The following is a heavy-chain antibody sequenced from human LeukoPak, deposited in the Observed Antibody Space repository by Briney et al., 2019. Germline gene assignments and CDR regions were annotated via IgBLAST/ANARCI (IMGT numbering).Heavy chain of an antibody. D-gene: IGHD5-12*01. J-gene: IGHJ4*02. CDR3: ARVAYSGYDYRGYFDY. CDR2: IYYSGSV. CDR1: GGSISTYY. Sequence: SETLSLTCTVSGGSISTYYWGWIRQPPGKGLEWIGYIYYSGSVNYNPSLKSRVTISVDTSKNQFSLKLSSVTAADTAVFYCARVAYSGYDYRGYFDYWGQGTLVTVSS. V-gene: IGHV4-59*12.